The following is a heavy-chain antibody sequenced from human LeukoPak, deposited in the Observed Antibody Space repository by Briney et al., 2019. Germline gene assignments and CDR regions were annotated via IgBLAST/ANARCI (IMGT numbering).Heavy chain of an antibody. CDR3: AKANWNDDTGNY. CDR1: GFTFSSYA. V-gene: IGHV3-23*01. Sequence: GSLRLSCAASGFTFSSYAMSWVRQAPGKGLEWVSAISGSGGSTYYADSVKGRFTISRDNSKNTLYLQMNSLRAEDTAVYYCAKANWNDDTGNYWGQGTLVTVSS. CDR2: ISGSGGST. J-gene: IGHJ4*02. D-gene: IGHD1-1*01.